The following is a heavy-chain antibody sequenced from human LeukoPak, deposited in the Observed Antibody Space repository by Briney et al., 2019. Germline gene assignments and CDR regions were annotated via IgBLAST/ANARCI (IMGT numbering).Heavy chain of an antibody. CDR2: ISAYNGNT. CDR3: ARGGGAYGDYDGDYYYYYMDV. J-gene: IGHJ6*03. CDR1: GYTFTSCG. Sequence: ASVKVSCKASGYTFTSCGISWVRQAPGQGLEWMGWISAYNGNTNYAQKLQGRVTMTTDTSTSTAYMELRSLRSDDTAVYYCARGGGAYGDYDGDYYYYYMDVWGKGTTVTISS. V-gene: IGHV1-18*01. D-gene: IGHD4-17*01.